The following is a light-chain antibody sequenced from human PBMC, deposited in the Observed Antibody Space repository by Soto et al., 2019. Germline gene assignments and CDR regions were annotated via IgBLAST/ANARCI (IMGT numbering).Light chain of an antibody. Sequence: EIVLTQSPGTLSLSPGERATLSCRASQSVSSSYLAWYQQKPGEAPRLLIYGASSRATGIPDRFSGSGSATDFTLTIGRLEPADFAVYYCQQYGSSLFTFGPGTKVDIK. CDR2: GAS. CDR3: QQYGSSLFT. CDR1: QSVSSSY. J-gene: IGKJ3*01. V-gene: IGKV3-20*01.